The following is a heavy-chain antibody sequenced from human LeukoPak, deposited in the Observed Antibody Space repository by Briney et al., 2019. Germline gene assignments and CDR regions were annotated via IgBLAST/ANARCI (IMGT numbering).Heavy chain of an antibody. CDR1: GYIFTAYG. J-gene: IGHJ5*02. CDR3: AGDYSSMWRNWFGP. Sequence: ASVTVSFKASGYIFTAYGLSWVRQARGQGLEWMGWISTANGVTKYAQKFQGRGTKTTDTSTTTAYRERTSLRYDDTSLCYWAGDYSSMWRNWFGPWGQGTLVTVSS. D-gene: IGHD6-13*01. CDR2: ISTANGVT. V-gene: IGHV1-18*01.